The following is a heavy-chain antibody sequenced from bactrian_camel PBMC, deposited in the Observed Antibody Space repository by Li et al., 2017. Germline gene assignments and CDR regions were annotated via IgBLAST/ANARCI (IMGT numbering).Heavy chain of an antibody. J-gene: IGHJ4*01. Sequence: VQLVESGGGLVQPGGSLRHSCAASGYDFSGGCMAWFRQVPGKQRDGVASICTRIGHSYYADSVQGRFTISRDSAKNRIYLQMNSLNPEDTGMYYCAADPARRVGRPAIQALGFLAFRYAGRGTQVTVS. D-gene: IGHD1*01. V-gene: IGHV3S53*01. CDR1: GYDFSGGC. CDR2: ICTRIGHS.